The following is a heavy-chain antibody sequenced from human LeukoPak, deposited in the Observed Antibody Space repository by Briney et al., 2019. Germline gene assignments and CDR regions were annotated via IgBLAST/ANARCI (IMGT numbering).Heavy chain of an antibody. CDR1: GGSISSYY. J-gene: IGHJ4*02. CDR2: IYYSGST. V-gene: IGHV4-59*01. D-gene: IGHD3-10*01. CDR3: ARAGEGCYGSGSYYTEFDY. Sequence: SETLSLTCTVSGGSISSYYWSWIRQPPGKGLEWIGYIYYSGSTNYNPSLKSRVTISVDTSKNQFSLKLSSVTAADTAVYYCARAGEGCYGSGSYYTEFDYWGQGTLVTVSS.